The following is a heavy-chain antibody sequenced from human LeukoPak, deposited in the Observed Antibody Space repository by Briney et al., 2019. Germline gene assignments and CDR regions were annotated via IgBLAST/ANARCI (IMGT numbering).Heavy chain of an antibody. CDR2: IKQDGSEK. V-gene: IGHV3-7*01. Sequence: GGSLRLSCAASGFTFSSYWMSWVRQAPGRGLEWVANIKQDGSEKYYVDSVKGRFTISRDNAKNSLYLQMNSLRAEDTAVYYCARDIVGATGPFDYWGQGTLVTVSS. CDR3: ARDIVGATGPFDY. CDR1: GFTFSSYW. D-gene: IGHD1-26*01. J-gene: IGHJ4*01.